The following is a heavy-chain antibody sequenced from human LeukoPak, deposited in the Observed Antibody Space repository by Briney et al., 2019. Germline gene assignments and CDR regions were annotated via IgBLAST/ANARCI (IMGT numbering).Heavy chain of an antibody. CDR2: ISSKAYGETT. D-gene: IGHD2-15*01. Sequence: PGRSLRLSCTASGLTFGDYAMRWVRQAPGKALEWVGFISSKAYGETTEYGASVKGRFTISRDDSKSIAYLQTNSLKTEDTAVYYCTRSRLYCSGGSCPFDYWGQGTLVTVSS. CDR1: GLTFGDYA. CDR3: TRSRLYCSGGSCPFDY. V-gene: IGHV3-49*04. J-gene: IGHJ4*02.